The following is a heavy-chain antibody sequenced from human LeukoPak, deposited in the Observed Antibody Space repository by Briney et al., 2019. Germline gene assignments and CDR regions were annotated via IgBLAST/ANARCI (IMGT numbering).Heavy chain of an antibody. Sequence: ASVRVSCKASGYTFTSYYMHWVRQAPGQGLEWMGIINPIGVSTSYAQKFQGRVTMTRDTSTSTVYMELSSLRSADTAVYYCARGITRDAFDIWGQGTMVTVSS. CDR1: GYTFTSYY. CDR2: INPIGVST. V-gene: IGHV1-46*01. J-gene: IGHJ3*02. D-gene: IGHD3-10*01. CDR3: ARGITRDAFDI.